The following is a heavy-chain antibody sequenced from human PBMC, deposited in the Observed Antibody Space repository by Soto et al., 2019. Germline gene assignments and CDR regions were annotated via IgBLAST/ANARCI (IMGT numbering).Heavy chain of an antibody. CDR3: AKGDCSSTSCHTDY. Sequence: QVQLVESGGGVVQPGRSLRLSCAASGFTFSSYGMHWVRQARGKGLEWVAVISHDGSNKYYADSVKGRFTISRDNSKNTLYLQVSSLRAEDTAVYYCAKGDCSSTSCHTDYWGQGTLVTVSS. V-gene: IGHV3-30*18. J-gene: IGHJ4*02. D-gene: IGHD2-2*02. CDR2: ISHDGSNK. CDR1: GFTFSSYG.